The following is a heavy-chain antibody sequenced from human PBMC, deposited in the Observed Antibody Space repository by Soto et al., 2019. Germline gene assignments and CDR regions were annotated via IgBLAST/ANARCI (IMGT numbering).Heavy chain of an antibody. Sequence: GGSLRLSCAASGFTFSSYWMHWVRQAPGKGLVWVSRINSDGSSTSYADSVKGRFTISRDNAKSTLYLQMNSLRAEDTAVYYCARGLVVVAATQAIYGMDVWGQGTTVTVSS. CDR3: ARGLVVVAATQAIYGMDV. CDR1: GFTFSSYW. V-gene: IGHV3-74*01. J-gene: IGHJ6*02. D-gene: IGHD2-15*01. CDR2: INSDGSST.